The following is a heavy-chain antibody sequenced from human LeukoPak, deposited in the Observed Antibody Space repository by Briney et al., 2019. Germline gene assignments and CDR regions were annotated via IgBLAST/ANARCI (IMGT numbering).Heavy chain of an antibody. J-gene: IGHJ4*02. Sequence: PSETLSLTCTVSGGSISSYYWGWIRQSPGKGLEWIGSMYYSGTTYYNPSLKSRVTISEDTSNNQFSLRLSSVTAADTAVYYCARPLYSSGWYSWGQGTLVTVSS. CDR3: ARPLYSSGWYS. V-gene: IGHV4-39*01. CDR2: MYYSGTT. CDR1: GGSISSYY. D-gene: IGHD6-19*01.